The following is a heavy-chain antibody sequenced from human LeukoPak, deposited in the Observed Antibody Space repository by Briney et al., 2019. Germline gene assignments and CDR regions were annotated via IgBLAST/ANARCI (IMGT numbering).Heavy chain of an antibody. D-gene: IGHD6-19*01. CDR1: GFTFSSYN. Sequence: GGSLRLSCAASGFTFSSYNMNWVRQAPGKGLEWVSSISRSSSYIYYADSVKGRFTISRDNAKNSLYLQMNSLRAEDTAVYYCARDMAVAGHDAFDIWGQGTMVTVSS. CDR2: ISRSSSYI. V-gene: IGHV3-21*01. J-gene: IGHJ3*02. CDR3: ARDMAVAGHDAFDI.